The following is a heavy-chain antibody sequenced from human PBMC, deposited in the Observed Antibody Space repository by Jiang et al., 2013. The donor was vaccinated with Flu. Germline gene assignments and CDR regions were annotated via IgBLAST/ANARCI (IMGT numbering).Heavy chain of an antibody. CDR2: IIPILGPA. V-gene: IGHV1-69*06. CDR3: ARGTSGASSEYFPQ. CDR1: GGSLTTWP. J-gene: IGHJ1*01. Sequence: SGAEVKKPGSAVKVSCRASGGSLTTWPISWVRQAPGQGFEWLGGIIPILGPANYAQKFQGRVTITADKSTNTVYLDVNSLSFEDTAMYFCARGTSGASSEYFPQWGRGTKVTV. D-gene: IGHD4/OR15-4a*01.